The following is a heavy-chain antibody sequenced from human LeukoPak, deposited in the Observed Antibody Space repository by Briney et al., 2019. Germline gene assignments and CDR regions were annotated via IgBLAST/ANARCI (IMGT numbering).Heavy chain of an antibody. J-gene: IGHJ6*03. D-gene: IGHD3-3*01. V-gene: IGHV1-18*01. CDR2: ISAYNGNT. CDR3: ARDGSVLWRGYHSISYNYYMDV. CDR1: GYTFTIYG. Sequence: ASVKVSFKASGYTFTIYGISWVRQAPGQGLEWMGWISAYNGNTNYAQKLQGRVTMTTDTSTSTAYMELRSLRSDDTAVYYCARDGSVLWRGYHSISYNYYMDVWGEGTTVTVSS.